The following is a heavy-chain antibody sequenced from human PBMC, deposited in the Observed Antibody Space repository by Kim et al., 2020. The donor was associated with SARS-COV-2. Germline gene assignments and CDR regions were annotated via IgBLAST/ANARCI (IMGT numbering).Heavy chain of an antibody. CDR2: IKPYSGGT. V-gene: IGHV1-2*06. J-gene: IGHJ1*01. CDR1: GFNFGAYS. Sequence: ASVKVSCKASGFNFGAYSIHWVRQAPGQGLEWMGRIKPYSGGTNYAQKFQGRVTMTKDTSISTAYMELPSLRSDDTAIYFCASRKWCFSTDCYPREHWG. D-gene: IGHD2-2*01. CDR3: ASRKWCFSTDCYPREH.